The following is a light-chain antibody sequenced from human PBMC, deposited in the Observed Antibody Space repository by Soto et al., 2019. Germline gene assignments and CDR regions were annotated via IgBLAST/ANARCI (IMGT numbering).Light chain of an antibody. V-gene: IGKV1-12*01. CDR2: GAS. J-gene: IGKJ1*01. CDR3: QQSSAFPGT. Sequence: DIQMTQSPSTVSASVGDRLTITCRASRDISSSLAWYQQKPGKAPKLLLRGASSLHRGVPSRFSGGGSGTKFTLTIASLQPDDFATYYCQQSSAFPGTFGQGTKVDIK. CDR1: RDISSS.